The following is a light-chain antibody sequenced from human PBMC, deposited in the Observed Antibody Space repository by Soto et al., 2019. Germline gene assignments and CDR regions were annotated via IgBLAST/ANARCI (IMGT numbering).Light chain of an antibody. CDR2: VNSDGSH. CDR1: SGHSSYA. CDR3: QTWGTGIWV. V-gene: IGLV4-69*01. J-gene: IGLJ3*02. Sequence: QPVLTQSPSASASLGASVKLTCTLSSGHSSYAIAWHQQQPEKGPRYLMKVNSDGSHSKGDGIPDRFSGSTSGAERYLTISSLQPEDEADYYCQTWGTGIWVFGGGTKVTVL.